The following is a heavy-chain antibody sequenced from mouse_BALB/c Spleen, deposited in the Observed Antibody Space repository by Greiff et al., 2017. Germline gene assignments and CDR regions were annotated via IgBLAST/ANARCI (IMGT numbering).Heavy chain of an antibody. J-gene: IGHJ2*01. Sequence: EVHLVESGGGLVKPGGSLKLSCAASGFTFSDYYMYWVRQTPEKRLEWVATISDGGSYTYYPDSVKGRFTISRDNAKNILYLQMSSLKSEDTAMYYCARVEEGAFDYWGQGTTLTVSS. CDR1: GFTFSDYY. CDR3: ARVEEGAFDY. CDR2: ISDGGSYT. V-gene: IGHV5-4*02.